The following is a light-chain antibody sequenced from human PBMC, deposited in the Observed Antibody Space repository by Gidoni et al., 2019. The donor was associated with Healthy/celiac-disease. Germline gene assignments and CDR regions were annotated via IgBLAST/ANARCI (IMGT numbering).Light chain of an antibody. CDR1: QSARSN. Sequence: EIVMTPSPATLSVSPGERATLSGRASQSARSNLAWYQQKTGQAPRLLIYDASSRATGISARFSGSGSGTEFTLTISSLQSEDFAVYYCQQYNNWSPWTFXQXTKVEIK. CDR2: DAS. V-gene: IGKV3-15*01. J-gene: IGKJ1*01. CDR3: QQYNNWSPWT.